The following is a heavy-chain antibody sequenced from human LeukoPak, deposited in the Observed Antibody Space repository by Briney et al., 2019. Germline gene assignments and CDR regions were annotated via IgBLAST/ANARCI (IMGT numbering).Heavy chain of an antibody. J-gene: IGHJ3*02. CDR1: GGSTSNYY. V-gene: IGHV4-59*08. CDR3: ARGGGSYYQNDAFDI. CDR2: IHYSGST. Sequence: SETLSLTCTVSGGSTSNYYWSWIRQPPGKGLEWIGYIHYSGSTNYNPSLKSRATISVDTSKNQFSLKLSSVTAADTAVYYCARGGGSYYQNDAFDIWGQGTMVTVSS. D-gene: IGHD1-26*01.